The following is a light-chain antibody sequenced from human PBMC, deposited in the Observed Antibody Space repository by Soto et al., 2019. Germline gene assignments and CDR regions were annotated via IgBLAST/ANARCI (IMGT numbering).Light chain of an antibody. Sequence: QSVLTQPPSASGTPGQRVTISCSGSSSNVGGNPVNWYQHVPTTAPKLLIYTNTQRPSGVPDRFSGSKSGSSASLAISGLQSEDEDDYYCASWDDSLNGHVFGTGTKLTVL. CDR3: ASWDDSLNGHV. J-gene: IGLJ1*01. V-gene: IGLV1-44*01. CDR1: SSNVGGNP. CDR2: TNT.